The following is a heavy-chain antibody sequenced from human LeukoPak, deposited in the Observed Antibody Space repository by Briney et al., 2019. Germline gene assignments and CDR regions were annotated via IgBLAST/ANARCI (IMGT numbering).Heavy chain of an antibody. Sequence: PGGSLRLSCAASGFTFSNYAMSWVRQAPGKGLEWVSAISGSGGSIYYADSVKGRFTISRDNSKNTLYLQMNSLRAEDTAVYYCAKVHDFWSGYPGRYDYYYMDVWGKGTTVTVSS. J-gene: IGHJ6*03. CDR2: ISGSGGSI. CDR1: GFTFSNYA. CDR3: AKVHDFWSGYPGRYDYYYMDV. D-gene: IGHD3-3*01. V-gene: IGHV3-23*01.